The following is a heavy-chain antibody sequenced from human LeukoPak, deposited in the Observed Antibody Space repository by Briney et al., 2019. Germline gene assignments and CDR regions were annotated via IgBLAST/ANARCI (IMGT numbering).Heavy chain of an antibody. CDR2: IYNDGTT. CDR1: RIIVNSNY. CDR3: ASRAGVGSIDAFDV. J-gene: IGHJ3*01. V-gene: IGHV3-66*01. D-gene: IGHD3-10*01. Sequence: PGGSLRLSCADSRIIVNSNYMIWVRQAPGKGLEWVSVIYNDGTTYYADSVKGRFTISRDNSKDTHLQMNSLRAEDTAVYYCASRAGVGSIDAFDVWGQGTMVTVSS.